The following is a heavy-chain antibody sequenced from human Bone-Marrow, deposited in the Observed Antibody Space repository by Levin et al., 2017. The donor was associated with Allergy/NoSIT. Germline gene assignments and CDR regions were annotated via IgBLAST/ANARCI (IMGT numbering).Heavy chain of an antibody. CDR3: SWKNPEGSFQS. D-gene: IGHD1/OR15-1a*01. Sequence: PGGSLRLSCAASGLSFSHPWMNWVRQTPGKGLEWVGRIKPMVAAGGATYYAAPVIGRFTLSRDDSKNILFLEMNSLKTEDTAVYYCSWKNPEGSFQSWGQGTLVTVSS. CDR1: GLSFSHPW. CDR2: IKPMVAAGGAT. J-gene: IGHJ5*02. V-gene: IGHV3-15*01.